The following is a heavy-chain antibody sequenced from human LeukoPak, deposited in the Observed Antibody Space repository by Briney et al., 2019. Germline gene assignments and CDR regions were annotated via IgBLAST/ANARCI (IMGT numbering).Heavy chain of an antibody. Sequence: SETLSLTCAVYGGPFSGYYWSWIRQPPGKGLEWIGEINHSGSTNYNPSLKSRVTISLNTPKNQFSLKLSSVTAADTAVYYCARHGLVAARHAFDIWGQGTMVTVSP. D-gene: IGHD6-6*01. J-gene: IGHJ3*02. V-gene: IGHV4-34*01. CDR3: ARHGLVAARHAFDI. CDR1: GGPFSGYY. CDR2: INHSGST.